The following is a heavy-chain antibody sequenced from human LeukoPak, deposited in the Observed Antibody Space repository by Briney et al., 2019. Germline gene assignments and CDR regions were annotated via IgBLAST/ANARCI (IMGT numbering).Heavy chain of an antibody. CDR3: TTVPPWSYYGNY. Sequence: QPGGSLRLSCAASGFTFSSYAMSWVRQAPGKGLEWVSAISGSGGSTYYADSVKGRFTISRDNSKNTLYLQMNSLKTEDTAVYYCTTVPPWSYYGNYWGQGTLVTVSS. V-gene: IGHV3-23*01. CDR2: ISGSGGST. CDR1: GFTFSSYA. D-gene: IGHD1-26*01. J-gene: IGHJ4*02.